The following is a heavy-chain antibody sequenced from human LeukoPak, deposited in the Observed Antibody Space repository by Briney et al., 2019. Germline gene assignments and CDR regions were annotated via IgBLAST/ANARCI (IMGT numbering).Heavy chain of an antibody. J-gene: IGHJ6*02. CDR3: ARDGYSNYPIQRRYYHYYGMDV. CDR1: GGSLSGYY. D-gene: IGHD4-11*01. V-gene: IGHV4-34*01. Sequence: KPSETLSLTCAVYGGSLSGYYWSGIRHPPGEGLECIGEINHSGSTSYNPSLKSRVTISVDTSKNQFSLQLSSVTAADTAAYYCARDGYSNYPIQRRYYHYYGMDVWGQGTTVTVSS. CDR2: INHSGST.